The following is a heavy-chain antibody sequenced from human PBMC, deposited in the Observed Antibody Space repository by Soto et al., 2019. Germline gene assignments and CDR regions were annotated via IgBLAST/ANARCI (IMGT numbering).Heavy chain of an antibody. CDR1: GGSFSGYY. CDR3: ARDRNWFDP. J-gene: IGHJ5*02. V-gene: IGHV4-34*01. Sequence: SETLTLTCAFYGGSFSGYYWGWIRQPPGKGLEWIGEINHSGSTNYNPSLKSRVTISVDTSKNQFSLKLSSVTAADTAVYYCARDRNWFDPWGLGTMVTVSS. CDR2: INHSGST.